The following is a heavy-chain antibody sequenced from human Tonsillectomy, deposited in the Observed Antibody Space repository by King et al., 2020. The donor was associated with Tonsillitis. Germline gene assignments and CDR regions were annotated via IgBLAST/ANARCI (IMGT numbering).Heavy chain of an antibody. CDR3: ARDAGDYGMDV. CDR2: IYHRKSP. CDR1: GGSISSGGYP. D-gene: IGHD4-17*01. Sequence: QLQESGSGLVKPSQTLSLTCAVSGGSISSGGYPWSWIRQPPGKGLEWIGYIYHRKSPYYNPSLKSRVTISIDRSKNHLSLNLSSVTAADTAVYYCARDAGDYGMDVWGQGTTVTVSS. V-gene: IGHV4-30-2*01. J-gene: IGHJ6*02.